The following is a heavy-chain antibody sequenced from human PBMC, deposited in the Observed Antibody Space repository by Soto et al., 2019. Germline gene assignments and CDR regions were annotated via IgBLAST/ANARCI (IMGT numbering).Heavy chain of an antibody. Sequence: EVQLVESGGELVQPGGSLRLSYAASGFTFNNYWMHWVRQAPGKGLVWVSRINPDGSRTSYADSVKGRFSISRDNAKNTLYLQMDSLRAEDTAVYYCAKVATGSYNWFDPWGQGTLVTVSS. CDR1: GFTFNNYW. J-gene: IGHJ5*02. V-gene: IGHV3-74*01. CDR3: AKVATGSYNWFDP. D-gene: IGHD1-1*01. CDR2: INPDGSRT.